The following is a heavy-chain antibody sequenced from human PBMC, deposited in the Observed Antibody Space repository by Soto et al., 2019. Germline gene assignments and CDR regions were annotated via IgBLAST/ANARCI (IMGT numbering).Heavy chain of an antibody. CDR2: INPNSGGT. D-gene: IGHD2-2*01. J-gene: IGHJ6*02. Sequence: GASVKVSCKASGYTFTGYYMHWVRQAPGQGLEWMGWINPNSGGTNYAQKFQGWVTMTRDTSISTAYMELSRLRSDDTAVYYCATTNRYCSSTSCYFYYYGMDVWGQGTKVTVSS. CDR3: ATTNRYCSSTSCYFYYYGMDV. V-gene: IGHV1-2*04. CDR1: GYTFTGYY.